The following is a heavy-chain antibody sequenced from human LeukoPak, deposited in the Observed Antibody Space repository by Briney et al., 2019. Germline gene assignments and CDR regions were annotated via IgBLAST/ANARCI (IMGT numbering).Heavy chain of an antibody. V-gene: IGHV4-59*01. D-gene: IGHD4-23*01. CDR3: ATLTGGDDAFDI. J-gene: IGHJ3*02. CDR1: GGSISSYY. CDR2: IFYTGST. Sequence: SETLSLTCTVSGGSISSYYWSWVRQPPGKGLEWIGYIFYTGSTNYNASLKRRVTISVRTSKNRFALSLSSVTAADTAVYYCATLTGGDDAFDIWGQGTMVTVSS.